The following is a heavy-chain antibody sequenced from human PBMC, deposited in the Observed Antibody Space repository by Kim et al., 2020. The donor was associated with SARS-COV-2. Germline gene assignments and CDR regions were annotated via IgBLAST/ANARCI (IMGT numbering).Heavy chain of an antibody. CDR2: INSDTGAT. CDR3: SRGELDY. Sequence: ASVKVSCKTSGYTFTDKYMHWVRQAPGQGLEWMGWINSDTGATNYAQKFRGRVTMTRDTSINTAYMELSRLTSDYTAVFYCSRGELDYWGQGTLVTVPS. J-gene: IGHJ4*02. CDR1: GYTFTDKY. D-gene: IGHD1-1*01. V-gene: IGHV1-2*02.